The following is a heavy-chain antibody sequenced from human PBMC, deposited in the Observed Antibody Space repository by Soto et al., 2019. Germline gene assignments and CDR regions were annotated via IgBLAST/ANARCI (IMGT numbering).Heavy chain of an antibody. Sequence: SETLSLTCAVYGGSFSGYYWSWMRQPPGKGLEWIGEINHSGSTNYNPSLKSRVTISVDTSKNQFSPKLSSVPAADTAVYYCARDLPLRGYYDSSGYYSTDYGMDVWGQGTTVTVSS. V-gene: IGHV4-34*01. CDR3: ARDLPLRGYYDSSGYYSTDYGMDV. D-gene: IGHD3-22*01. J-gene: IGHJ6*02. CDR1: GGSFSGYY. CDR2: INHSGST.